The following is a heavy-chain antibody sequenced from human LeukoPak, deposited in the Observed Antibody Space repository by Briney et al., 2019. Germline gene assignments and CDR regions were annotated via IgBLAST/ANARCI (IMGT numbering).Heavy chain of an antibody. V-gene: IGHV4-59*01. CDR3: ARETNFHKPFDY. CDR2: IYYSGST. CDR1: GGSISSYY. Sequence: SETLSLTCTVSGGSISSYYWSWIRQPPGKGLEWIGYIYYSGSTNYNPSLKSRVTISVDTSKNQFSLKLSSVTAADTAVYYCARETNFHKPFDYWGQETPVTVSS. D-gene: IGHD2-8*01. J-gene: IGHJ4*02.